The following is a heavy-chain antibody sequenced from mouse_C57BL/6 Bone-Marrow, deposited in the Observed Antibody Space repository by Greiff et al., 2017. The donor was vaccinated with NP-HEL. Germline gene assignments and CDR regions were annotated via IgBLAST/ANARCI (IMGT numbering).Heavy chain of an antibody. Sequence: VQLQQSGAELVRPGASVTLSCKASGYTFTDYEMHWVKQTPVHGLEWIGAIDPETGGTSYNQKFKGKAILTADKSSSTAYMELRSLTSEDSAVYYCTRQGYGRGGYFDVWGTGTTVTVSS. CDR3: TRQGYGRGGYFDV. D-gene: IGHD1-1*01. CDR1: GYTFTDYE. V-gene: IGHV1-15*01. CDR2: IDPETGGT. J-gene: IGHJ1*03.